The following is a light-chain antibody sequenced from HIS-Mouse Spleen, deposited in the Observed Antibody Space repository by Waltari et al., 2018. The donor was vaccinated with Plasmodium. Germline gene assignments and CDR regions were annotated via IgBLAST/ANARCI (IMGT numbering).Light chain of an antibody. CDR2: EGS. V-gene: IGLV2-23*03. CDR3: CSYAGSSTFVYV. CDR1: SSDVGSYNL. Sequence: QSALTQPASVSGSPGQSITISCPGTSSDVGSYNLVSWYQQPPGKAPKLMIYEGSKRPSGVSNRFSGSKSGDTASLTISGLQAEDEADYYCCSYAGSSTFVYVFGTGTKVTVL. J-gene: IGLJ1*01.